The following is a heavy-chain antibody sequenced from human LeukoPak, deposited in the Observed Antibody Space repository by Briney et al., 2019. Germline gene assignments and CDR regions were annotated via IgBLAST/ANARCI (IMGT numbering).Heavy chain of an antibody. V-gene: IGHV3-33*01. CDR2: IWYDGSNK. CDR3: ASGHSSSSFDY. CDR1: GFTFSSYG. J-gene: IGHJ4*02. Sequence: GGSLRLSCAASGFTFSSYGMHWVRQAPGKGLEWVAVIWYDGSNKYYADSVKGRFTISRDNSKNTLYLQMNSLRAEDTAVYYCASGHSSSSFDYWGRGTLVTVSS. D-gene: IGHD6-6*01.